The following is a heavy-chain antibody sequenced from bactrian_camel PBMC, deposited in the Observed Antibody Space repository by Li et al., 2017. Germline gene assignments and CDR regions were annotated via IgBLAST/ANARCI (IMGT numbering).Heavy chain of an antibody. CDR2: LASDSSP. D-gene: IGHD5*01. V-gene: IGHV3S57*01. CDR3: AAHGGGVCFPLKSTNFNY. J-gene: IGHJ4*01. CDR1: GRTYSKWC. Sequence: HVQLVESGGGSVQAGGSLRLSCAASGRTYSKWCMGWFRQISGKEREGVASLASDSSPRYADSVKGRFTISFDNAKNTLYLQMNSLKPEDAAMYYCAAHGGGVCFPLKSTNFNYWGQGTQVTVS.